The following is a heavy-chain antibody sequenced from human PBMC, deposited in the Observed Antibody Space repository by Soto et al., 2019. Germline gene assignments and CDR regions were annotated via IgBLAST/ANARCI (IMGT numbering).Heavy chain of an antibody. CDR3: ASSSLYGMDV. CDR2: IYTSGST. Sequence: SETLSLTCTVSGGSISSYYWSWIRQPAGKGLEWIGRIYTSGSTNYNPSLKSRVTMSVDTSKNQFSLKLTSVTAADSAVYYCASSSLYGMDVWGQGTTVTVSS. J-gene: IGHJ6*02. V-gene: IGHV4-4*07. CDR1: GGSISSYY.